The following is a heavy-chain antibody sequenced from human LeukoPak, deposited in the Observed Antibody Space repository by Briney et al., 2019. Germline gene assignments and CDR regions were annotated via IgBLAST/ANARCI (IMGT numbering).Heavy chain of an antibody. CDR2: INHSGST. J-gene: IGHJ5*02. Sequence: SETLSLTCAVYGGSFSGYYWSWIRQPPGKGLEWIGEINHSGSTNYNPSLKSRVTISVDTSKNQFSLKLSSVTAADTAVYYCARAFVLRFLEWLPRENWFDPWGQGTLVTVSS. V-gene: IGHV4-34*01. D-gene: IGHD3-3*01. CDR3: ARAFVLRFLEWLPRENWFDP. CDR1: GGSFSGYY.